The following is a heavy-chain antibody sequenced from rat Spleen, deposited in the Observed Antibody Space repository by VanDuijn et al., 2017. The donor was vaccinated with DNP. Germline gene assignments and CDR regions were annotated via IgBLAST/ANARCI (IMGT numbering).Heavy chain of an antibody. CDR2: INSAGSP. CDR3: ARWKSTTDYYYDYWYFDF. CDR1: GYSITSGYR. Sequence: EVQFRESGPGLVKPSQSLSLTCSVTGYSITSGYRWNWIRKFPGDKLEWMGYINSAGSPTYNPSLKSRISITRDTSKNQFFLQVNSVTTEDTATYFCARWKSTTDYYYDYWYFDFWGPGTMVTVSS. D-gene: IGHD1-6*01. V-gene: IGHV3-3*01. J-gene: IGHJ1*01.